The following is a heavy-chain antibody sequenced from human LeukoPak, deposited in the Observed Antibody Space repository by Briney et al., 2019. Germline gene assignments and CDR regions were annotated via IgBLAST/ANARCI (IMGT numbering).Heavy chain of an antibody. Sequence: GGSLRLSCAASGFTFSSYSVNWVRQAPGKGLECVSSISSSSSYIYYADSVKGRFTISRDNAKNSLYLQMNSLRAEDTAVYYCASLVTMVRGVISELDYWGQGTLLTVSS. D-gene: IGHD3-10*01. V-gene: IGHV3-21*01. CDR1: GFTFSSYS. CDR2: ISSSSSYI. CDR3: ASLVTMVRGVISELDY. J-gene: IGHJ4*02.